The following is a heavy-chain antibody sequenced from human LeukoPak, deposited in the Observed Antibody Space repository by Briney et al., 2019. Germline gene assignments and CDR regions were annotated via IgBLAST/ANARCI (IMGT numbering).Heavy chain of an antibody. CDR1: GFTVSDNY. Sequence: QSGGSLRLSCAASGFTVSDNYMSWVRQAPGKGLEWVSLMHSGGDTYYADSVRGRFTISRDISKNTLYLQMNSLRAEDTAVYYCARDQAVAGTGEVDYWGQGTLVTVSS. CDR2: MHSGGDT. CDR3: ARDQAVAGTGEVDY. D-gene: IGHD6-19*01. J-gene: IGHJ4*02. V-gene: IGHV3-66*01.